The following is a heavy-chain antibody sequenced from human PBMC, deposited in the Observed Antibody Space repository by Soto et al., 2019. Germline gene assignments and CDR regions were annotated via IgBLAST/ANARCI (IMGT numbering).Heavy chain of an antibody. CDR3: AKVDHSGYDDYYYYGMDV. J-gene: IGHJ6*02. CDR2: ISYDGSNK. CDR1: GFTFSSYG. Sequence: SGGSLRLSCAASGFTFSSYGMHWVRQAPGKGLEWVAVISYDGSNKYYADSVKGRFTISRDNSKNTLYLQMNSLRAGDTAVYYCAKVDHSGYDDYYYYGMDVWGQGTTVTVSS. V-gene: IGHV3-30*18. D-gene: IGHD5-12*01.